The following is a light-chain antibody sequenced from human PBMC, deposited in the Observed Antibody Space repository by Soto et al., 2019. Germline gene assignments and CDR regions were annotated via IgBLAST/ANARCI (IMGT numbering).Light chain of an antibody. J-gene: IGKJ2*01. CDR3: QHYGSSAYT. CDR1: QSVRSNY. V-gene: IGKV3-20*01. CDR2: GAS. Sequence: EFVLTQSPGTLSLSPGERATLSCRASQSVRSNYLAWYQQKPGQSPRLLIYGASNRATGIPDRFSGSGSGTDFALTISRREPEDFAVFYCQHYGSSAYTFGQGTTLEIK.